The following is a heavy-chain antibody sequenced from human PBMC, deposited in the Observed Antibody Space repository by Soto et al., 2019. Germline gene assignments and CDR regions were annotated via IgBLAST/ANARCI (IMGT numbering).Heavy chain of an antibody. CDR3: ARESENYYGMDV. CDR2: IKSKTDGGTT. CDR1: GFTFSNAW. V-gene: IGHV3-15*01. J-gene: IGHJ6*02. Sequence: GSLRLSCAASGFTFSNAWMSWVRQAPGKGLEWVGRIKSKTDGGTTDYAAPVKGRFTISRDDSKNTLYLQMNSLKTGDTAVYCCARESENYYGMDVWGQGTTVTVSS.